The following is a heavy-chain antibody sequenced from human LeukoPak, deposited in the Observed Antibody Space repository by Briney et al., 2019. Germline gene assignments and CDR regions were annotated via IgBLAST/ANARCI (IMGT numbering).Heavy chain of an antibody. CDR3: ARDGAAADFFDY. CDR1: GFIFTRDS. J-gene: IGHJ4*02. Sequence: GGSLRLSCAASGFIFTRDSMNWVRQAPGKGLEWVAYINGGGSPIYYADSVRGRFTISRDNADNSLYLHMNSLRAEDTAVYYCARDGAAADFFDYWGQGTLVTVSS. V-gene: IGHV3-48*01. CDR2: INGGGSPI. D-gene: IGHD6-13*01.